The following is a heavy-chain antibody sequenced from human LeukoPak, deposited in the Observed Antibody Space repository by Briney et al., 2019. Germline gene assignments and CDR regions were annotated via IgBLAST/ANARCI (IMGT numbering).Heavy chain of an antibody. J-gene: IGHJ4*02. CDR2: INPSGGST. CDR1: GGTFSSYA. Sequence: ASVKVSCKASGGTFSSYAISWVRQAPGQGLEWMGIINPSGGSTSYAQKFQGRVTMTRDMSTSTVHMELSSLRSEDTAVYYCARDDSSGYYYGTHFDYWGQGTLVTVSS. D-gene: IGHD3-22*01. CDR3: ARDDSSGYYYGTHFDY. V-gene: IGHV1-46*01.